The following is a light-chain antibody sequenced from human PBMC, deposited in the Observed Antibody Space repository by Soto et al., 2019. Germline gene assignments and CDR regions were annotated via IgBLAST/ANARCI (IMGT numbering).Light chain of an antibody. CDR3: QQYNSYSGT. Sequence: DIQMTQSPSTLSASVGDRVTIACRAGQSISSWLAWYQQKPGKAPKLLIYDASSLESGVSSRFSGSGSGTEFTLTISSXQPDDFATYHCQQYNSYSGTFGQGTKVDIK. V-gene: IGKV1-5*01. J-gene: IGKJ1*01. CDR1: QSISSW. CDR2: DAS.